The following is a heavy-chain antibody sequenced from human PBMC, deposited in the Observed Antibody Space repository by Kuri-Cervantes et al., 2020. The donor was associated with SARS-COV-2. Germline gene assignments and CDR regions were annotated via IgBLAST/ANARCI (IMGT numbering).Heavy chain of an antibody. Sequence: GGSLRLSCAASGFTFSSYAMSWVRQAPGKGLEWVSAISGSGGSTYYAGSVKGRFTISRDNSKNTLYLQMNSLRAEDTAVYYCAKAAPDCSSTSCPIGYWGQGTLVTVSS. V-gene: IGHV3-23*01. CDR1: GFTFSSYA. J-gene: IGHJ4*01. CDR3: AKAAPDCSSTSCPIGY. CDR2: ISGSGGST. D-gene: IGHD2-2*01.